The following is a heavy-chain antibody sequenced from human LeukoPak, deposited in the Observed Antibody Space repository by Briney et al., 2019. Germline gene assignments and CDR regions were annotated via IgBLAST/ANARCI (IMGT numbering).Heavy chain of an antibody. CDR1: GGSFSGYY. V-gene: IGHV4-34*01. CDR2: INHSGST. J-gene: IGHJ4*02. D-gene: IGHD2-21*02. CDR3: ARGDIVVVTAIPYFDY. Sequence: SETLSLTCAVYGGSFSGYYWSWIRQPPGKGLEWIGEINHSGSTNYNPSLKSRVTISVDTSKNQFSLKLSSMTAADTAVYYCARGDIVVVTAIPYFDYWGQGTLVTVSS.